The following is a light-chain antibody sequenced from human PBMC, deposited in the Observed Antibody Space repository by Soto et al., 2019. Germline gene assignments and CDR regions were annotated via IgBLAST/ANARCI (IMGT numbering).Light chain of an antibody. V-gene: IGKV1-39*01. J-gene: IGKJ4*01. CDR1: QSITTF. CDR3: QRTNSSPLT. Sequence: DIQMTLSQSSLSTSLGNRVTITCRASQSITTFVNWCQQKPGEAPQHLIYAASSLRSGVPSRFSGSGSGTDFTISVSRLQPEYFDTYFCQRTNSSPLTFGGGTKVDIK. CDR2: AAS.